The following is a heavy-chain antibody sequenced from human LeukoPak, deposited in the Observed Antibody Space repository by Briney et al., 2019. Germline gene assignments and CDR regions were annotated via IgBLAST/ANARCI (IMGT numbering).Heavy chain of an antibody. CDR2: IYPGDSKT. CDR3: ASTNPDGYNVDY. J-gene: IGHJ4*02. V-gene: IGHV5-51*01. Sequence: GESLKISCKASGYSFTSYWIGWVRRVPGKGLEWMGIIYPGDSKTRYGPSFQGQVTISADKSITTAYLQWSSLKASDTAMYYCASTNPDGYNVDYWGQGTLVTVSS. D-gene: IGHD5-24*01. CDR1: GYSFTSYW.